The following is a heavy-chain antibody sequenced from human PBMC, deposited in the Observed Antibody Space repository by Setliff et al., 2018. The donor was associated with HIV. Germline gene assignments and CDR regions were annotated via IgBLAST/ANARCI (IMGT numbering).Heavy chain of an antibody. CDR2: IYHSGTI. CDR1: GGPVTSSSYF. V-gene: IGHV4-39*07. J-gene: IGHJ4*02. D-gene: IGHD4-17*01. Sequence: SETLSLTCTVSGGPVTSSSYFWGWVRQPPGKGLEWIGSIYHSGTIYYSPSLKSRVTMSVDTSMNQFSLKLTSVTAADTAVYYCVGDETTVTFDYWGQGTLVTVSS. CDR3: VGDETTVTFDY.